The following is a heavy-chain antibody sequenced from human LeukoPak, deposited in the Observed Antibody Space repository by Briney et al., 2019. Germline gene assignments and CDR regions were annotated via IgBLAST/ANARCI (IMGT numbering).Heavy chain of an antibody. CDR1: GFTFSNNW. V-gene: IGHV3-7*01. CDR2: INPVGSEK. Sequence: PGGSLRPSCAAAGFTFSNNWMGWVRQAQGKGREWVAHINPVGSEKNYVDYVKGRFTISRDNAKNSLYLQMNSLRAEDTAVYYCAKDMAWGTAMAAYYFDYWGQGTLVTVSS. CDR3: AKDMAWGTAMAAYYFDY. J-gene: IGHJ4*02. D-gene: IGHD5-18*01.